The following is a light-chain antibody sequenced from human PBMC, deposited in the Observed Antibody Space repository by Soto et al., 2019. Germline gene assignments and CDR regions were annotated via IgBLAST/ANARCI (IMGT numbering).Light chain of an antibody. Sequence: LLTQSPATLSLSPGERATLSCRASQTVSSQLAWYQQKPGQAPRLLIYDASKRATGVPGRFSGSGSGTDFTLTISSLETDDFGVNYCQQRSSWPTFGQGTRVEIK. CDR2: DAS. CDR1: QTVSSQ. V-gene: IGKV3-11*01. CDR3: QQRSSWPT. J-gene: IGKJ1*01.